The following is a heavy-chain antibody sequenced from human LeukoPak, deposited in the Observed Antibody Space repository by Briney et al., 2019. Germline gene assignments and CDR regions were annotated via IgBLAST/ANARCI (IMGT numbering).Heavy chain of an antibody. CDR1: GFTFSSYG. V-gene: IGHV3-30*02. CDR3: AKALGHCSSTSCDTFGGWFDP. J-gene: IGHJ5*02. Sequence: PGGSLRLSCAASGFTFSSYGMHWVRQAPGKGLEWVAFIRYDGSNKYYADSVKGRFTISRDNSKNTLYLQMNSLRAEDTAVYYCAKALGHCSSTSCDTFGGWFDPWGQGTLVTVSS. D-gene: IGHD2-2*02. CDR2: IRYDGSNK.